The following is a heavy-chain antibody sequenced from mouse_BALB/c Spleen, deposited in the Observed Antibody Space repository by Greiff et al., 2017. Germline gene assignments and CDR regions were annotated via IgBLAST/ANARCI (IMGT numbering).Heavy chain of an antibody. Sequence: EVKLQESGGGLVQPGGSRKLSCAASGFTFSSFGMHWVRQAPEKGLEWVAYISSGSSTIYYADTVKGRFTISRDNPKNTLFLQMTSLRSEDTAMYYCARANYAPFDYWGQGTTLTVSS. CDR2: ISSGSSTI. CDR1: GFTFSSFG. CDR3: ARANYAPFDY. D-gene: IGHD1-1*01. V-gene: IGHV5-17*02. J-gene: IGHJ2*01.